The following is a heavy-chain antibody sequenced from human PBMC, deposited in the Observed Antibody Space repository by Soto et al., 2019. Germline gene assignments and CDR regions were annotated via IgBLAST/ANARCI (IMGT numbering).Heavy chain of an antibody. CDR1: GVTFSSYG. D-gene: IGHD2-21*02. J-gene: IGHJ4*02. V-gene: IGHV3-30*18. CDR2: ISYDGSNK. Sequence: GGSLRLSCAASGVTFSSYGMHWVRQAPGKGLEWVAVISYDGSNKYYADSVKGRFTISRDNSKNTLYLQMNSLRAEDTAVYYCAKDHGGNFIDYWGQGTLVTVS. CDR3: AKDHGGNFIDY.